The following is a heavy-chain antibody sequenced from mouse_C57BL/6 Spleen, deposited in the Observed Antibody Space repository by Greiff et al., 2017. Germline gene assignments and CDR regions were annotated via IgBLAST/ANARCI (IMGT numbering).Heavy chain of an antibody. CDR1: GFSLTSYG. CDR3: ARRTYGSSPYAMDY. D-gene: IGHD1-1*01. Sequence: VQVVESGPGLVQPSQSLSITCTVSGFSLTSYGVHWVRQSPGKGLEWLGVIWSGGSTDYNAAFISRLSISKDNYKNQVFFKMNRLPADDTAIYYCARRTYGSSPYAMDYWGQGTSVTVSS. J-gene: IGHJ4*01. CDR2: IWSGGST. V-gene: IGHV2-2*01.